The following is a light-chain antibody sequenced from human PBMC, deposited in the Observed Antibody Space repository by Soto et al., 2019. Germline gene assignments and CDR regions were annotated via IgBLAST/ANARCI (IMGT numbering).Light chain of an antibody. CDR3: QHYNHWLRT. CDR2: GAF. Sequence: ETVMTQSPATLSVSPGERATLSCRASQSVSANLAWYQQKPGQAPRLLIYGAFTRATDIPARFSGSGSGTEFTLTISRLQSEDSAVYYCQHYNHWLRTFGQGTMV. CDR1: QSVSAN. J-gene: IGKJ1*01. V-gene: IGKV3-15*01.